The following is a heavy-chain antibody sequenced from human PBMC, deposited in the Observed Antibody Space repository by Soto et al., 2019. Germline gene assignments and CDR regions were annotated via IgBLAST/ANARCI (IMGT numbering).Heavy chain of an antibody. CDR2: TYYRSKWYN. CDR1: GDSVSSNSAA. CDR3: ARVSWNYDFWSGNLWSYYYYGMDV. Sequence: SQTLSLTCAISGDSVSSNSAAWNCIRQSPSRGLEWLGRTYYRSKWYNDYAVSVKSRITINPDTSKNQFSLQLNSVTPEDTAVYYCARVSWNYDFWSGNLWSYYYYGMDVWGQGTTVTVSS. J-gene: IGHJ6*02. V-gene: IGHV6-1*01. D-gene: IGHD3-3*01.